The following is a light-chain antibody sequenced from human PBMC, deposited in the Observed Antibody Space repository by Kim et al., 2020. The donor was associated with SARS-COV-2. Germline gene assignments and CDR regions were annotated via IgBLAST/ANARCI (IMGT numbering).Light chain of an antibody. V-gene: IGKV1-33*01. CDR3: QQNDAFPIT. CDR1: QVIRKF. J-gene: IGKJ5*01. CDR2: DVS. Sequence: ASVGDRVTITCQATQVIRKFLNSYQQRPGKAPQLLIYDVSNLQTGVPSRFSGSGYGTEFTLTISSLQPEDFATYYCQQNDAFPITFGQGTRLEIK.